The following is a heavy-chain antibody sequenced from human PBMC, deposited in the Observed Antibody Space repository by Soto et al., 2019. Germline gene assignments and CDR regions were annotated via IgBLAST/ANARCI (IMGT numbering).Heavy chain of an antibody. Sequence: QLQLQESGPGLAKPSETLSLTCTVSGGSISSSSYYWGWIRQPPGKGLEWIGSIYYSGSTYYNPSLKSRVTISVDTSKNQFSLKLSSVTAADTAVYYCARHVTVEAPDDAFDIWGQGTMVTVSS. CDR1: GGSISSSSYY. V-gene: IGHV4-39*01. CDR2: IYYSGST. J-gene: IGHJ3*02. CDR3: ARHVTVEAPDDAFDI. D-gene: IGHD2-15*01.